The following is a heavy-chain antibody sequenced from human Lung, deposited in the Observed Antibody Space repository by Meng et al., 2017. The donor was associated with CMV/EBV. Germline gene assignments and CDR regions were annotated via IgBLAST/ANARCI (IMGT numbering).Heavy chain of an antibody. CDR1: GFTFSAYS. CDR2: ISTTSTYI. CDR3: AGFGVAITNGLDV. Sequence: PXAASGFTFSAYSMNWARQAPGKGLEWVSSISTTSTYIYYADSMKGRFTIPRDNAKNLLFLQMNSLSVEDTAVYYCAGFGVAITNGLDVWGQGTTVTGSS. J-gene: IGHJ6*02. D-gene: IGHD3-3*01. V-gene: IGHV3-21*01.